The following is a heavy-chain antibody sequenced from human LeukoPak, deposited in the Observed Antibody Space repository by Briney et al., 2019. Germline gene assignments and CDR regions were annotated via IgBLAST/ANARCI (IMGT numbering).Heavy chain of an antibody. CDR3: AGDGRYSGYEVIDS. J-gene: IGHJ4*02. D-gene: IGHD5-12*01. V-gene: IGHV3-21*01. Sequence: GGSLRLSCAASGFTFSSYSMNWVRQAPGKGLEWVSCISSSSNYIYYADSVKGRFTISRDDAKNSLYLQMNSLRAEDTAMYYCAGDGRYSGYEVIDSRGQGTLVTVSS. CDR1: GFTFSSYS. CDR2: ISSSSNYI.